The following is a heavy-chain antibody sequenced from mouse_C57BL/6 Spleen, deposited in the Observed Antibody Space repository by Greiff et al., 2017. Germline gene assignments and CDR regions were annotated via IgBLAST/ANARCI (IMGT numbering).Heavy chain of an antibody. J-gene: IGHJ1*03. CDR2: IDPSDSYT. D-gene: IGHD1-1*01. V-gene: IGHV1-69*01. Sequence: QVQLQQPGAELVMPGASVKLSCKASGYTFTSYWMHWVKQRPGQGLEWIGEIDPSDSYTNYNQKFKGKSTLTVDKSSSTAYMQLSGLTSEDSAVYYCARNSLHYYGSSYGYFDVWGTGTTVTVSS. CDR1: GYTFTSYW. CDR3: ARNSLHYYGSSYGYFDV.